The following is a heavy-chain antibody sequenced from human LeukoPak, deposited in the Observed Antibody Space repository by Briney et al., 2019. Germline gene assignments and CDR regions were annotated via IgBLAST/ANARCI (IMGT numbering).Heavy chain of an antibody. CDR3: VKDPPYSSSWYFQY. Sequence: GGSLRLSCSASGFTFSSYAMHWVRQAPGKGLEYVSAISSNGGSTYYADSVKGRFTISRDNSKNTLYLQMSSLRAEDTAVYYCVKDPPYSSSWYFQYWGQGTLVTVSP. D-gene: IGHD6-13*01. CDR1: GFTFSSYA. CDR2: ISSNGGST. V-gene: IGHV3-64D*06. J-gene: IGHJ1*01.